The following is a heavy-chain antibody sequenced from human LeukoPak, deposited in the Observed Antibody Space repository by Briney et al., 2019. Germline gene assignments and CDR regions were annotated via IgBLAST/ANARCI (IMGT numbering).Heavy chain of an antibody. CDR3: ARVSPSEYYYDSSGYYYDY. CDR2: INPSGGST. CDR1: GYTFTSYY. D-gene: IGHD3-22*01. J-gene: IGHJ4*02. Sequence: ASVKVSCKASGYTFTSYYMHWVRQAPGQGLEWMGIINPSGGSTGYAQKFQGRVTMTRDTSTSTVYMELSSLRSEDTAVYYCARVSPSEYYYDSSGYYYDYWGQGTLVTVSS. V-gene: IGHV1-46*01.